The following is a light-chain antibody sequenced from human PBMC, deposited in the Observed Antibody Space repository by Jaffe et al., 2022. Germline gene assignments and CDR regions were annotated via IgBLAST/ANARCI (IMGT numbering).Light chain of an antibody. CDR3: QQYESSPRT. CDR1: QNIRSNY. J-gene: IGKJ1*01. Sequence: EIVLTQSPGTLSLSPGERVTLSCRASQNIRSNYLAWYQQKSGQPPRLLIWGALNRAGGIPDRFSGSGSGTEFTLTISRLEPEDFAVYYCQQYESSPRTFGQGTKVEIK. CDR2: GAL. V-gene: IGKV3-20*01.